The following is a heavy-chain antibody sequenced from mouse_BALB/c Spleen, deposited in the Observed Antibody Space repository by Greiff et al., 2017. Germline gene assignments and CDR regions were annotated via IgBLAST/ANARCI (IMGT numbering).Heavy chain of an antibody. V-gene: IGHV3-6*02. CDR1: GYSITSGYY. Sequence: VQLQQSGPGLVKPSQSLSLTCSVTGYSITSGYYWNWIRQFPGNKLEWMGYISYDGSNNYNPSLKNRISITRDTSKNQFFLKLNSVTTEDTATYYCASLYDGYSPYYFDYWGQGTTLTVSS. D-gene: IGHD2-3*01. J-gene: IGHJ2*01. CDR2: ISYDGSN. CDR3: ASLYDGYSPYYFDY.